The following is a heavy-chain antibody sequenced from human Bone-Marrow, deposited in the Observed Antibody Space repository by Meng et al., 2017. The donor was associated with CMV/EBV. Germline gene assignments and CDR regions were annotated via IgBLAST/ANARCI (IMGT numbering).Heavy chain of an antibody. CDR1: GGSISSSSYY. J-gene: IGHJ3*02. V-gene: IGHV4-39*01. D-gene: IGHD2-2*01. CDR3: ARRGANRIVVVPEFDI. Sequence: GSLRLPCTVPGGSISSSSYYWGWIRQPPGKGLEWIGSIYYSGSTYYNPSLKSRVTISVATSKNQFSLKLSSVTAADPAVYYCARRGANRIVVVPEFDIWGQGTMVTVSS. CDR2: IYYSGST.